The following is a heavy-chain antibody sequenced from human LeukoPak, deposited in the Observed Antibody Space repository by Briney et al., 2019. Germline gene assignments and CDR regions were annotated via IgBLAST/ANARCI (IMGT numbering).Heavy chain of an antibody. CDR3: ARWHSSNWVLDY. CDR1: GFTVSSNY. CDR2: LYSGGST. Sequence: GGSLRLSCAASGFTVSSNYMSWVRQAPGKGLEWVSVLYSGGSTYYADSVKGRFTISRDNSKNTLYLQMNSLRAEDTAVYYCARWHSSNWVLDYWGQGTLVTVSS. J-gene: IGHJ4*02. D-gene: IGHD6-13*01. V-gene: IGHV3-53*01.